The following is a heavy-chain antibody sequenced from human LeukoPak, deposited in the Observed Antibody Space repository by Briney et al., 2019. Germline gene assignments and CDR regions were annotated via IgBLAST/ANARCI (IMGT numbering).Heavy chain of an antibody. CDR1: GGSITSYH. J-gene: IGHJ4*02. V-gene: IGHV4-59*12. Sequence: PSETLSLTCTVSGGSITSYHWNWIRQPPGERLEWIGYIYYTGSTNYNPSLKSRVTMSVDTSNNQFSLNLRSVTAADTAVYYCARMSSGSNDYWGQGTLVTVSS. CDR2: IYYTGST. D-gene: IGHD1-26*01. CDR3: ARMSSGSNDY.